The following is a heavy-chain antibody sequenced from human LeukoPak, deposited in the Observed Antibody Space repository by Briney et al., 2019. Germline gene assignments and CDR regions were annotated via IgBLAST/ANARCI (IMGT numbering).Heavy chain of an antibody. V-gene: IGHV3-21*01. J-gene: IGHJ4*02. D-gene: IGHD6-13*01. CDR2: ICSSSSYI. CDR1: GFTFSSYS. CDR3: ARDLVQAAAGTHYFDY. Sequence: GGSLRLSCAASGFTFSSYSMNWVRQAPGKGLEWVSSICSSSSYIYYADSVKGRFSISRDNAMNSLYLLMNSLRAEDTAVYYCARDLVQAAAGTHYFDYWGQGTLVTVSS.